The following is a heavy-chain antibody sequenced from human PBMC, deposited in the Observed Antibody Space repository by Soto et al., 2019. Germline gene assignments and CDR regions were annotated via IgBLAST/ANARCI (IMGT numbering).Heavy chain of an antibody. CDR1: GFTFSTYW. Sequence: EVQLVESGGGLVQPGGSLRLSCAASGFTFSTYWMTWVRQPPGKGLEWVANMDQDGSETYYVDSVRGRFTVSRDNAKNSLYLQMNSLRVEDTAVYYCVCGGNFFIYWGQGTLDTVSP. V-gene: IGHV3-7*01. CDR3: VCGGNFFIY. CDR2: MDQDGSET. J-gene: IGHJ4*02. D-gene: IGHD3-16*01.